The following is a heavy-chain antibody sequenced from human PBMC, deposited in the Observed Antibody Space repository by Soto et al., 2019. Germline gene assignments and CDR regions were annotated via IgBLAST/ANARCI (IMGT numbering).Heavy chain of an antibody. D-gene: IGHD6-19*01. V-gene: IGHV1-69*13. CDR1: GGTFSSYA. CDR2: IIPIFGTA. J-gene: IGHJ6*02. CDR3: ARGHAPVAVAGLYYYYGMDV. Sequence: VASVKVSCKASGGTFSSYAISWVRQAPGQGLEWMGGIIPIFGTANYAQKFQGRVTITADESTSTAYMELSSLRSEDTAVYYCARGHAPVAVAGLYYYYGMDVWGQGTTVTVSS.